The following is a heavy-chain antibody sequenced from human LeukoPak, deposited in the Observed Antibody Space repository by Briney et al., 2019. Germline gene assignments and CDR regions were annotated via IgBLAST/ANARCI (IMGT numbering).Heavy chain of an antibody. V-gene: IGHV4-4*02. CDR1: GGSISSSNW. J-gene: IGHJ6*04. CDR3: ARDGCSSASCYESRFGMDV. Sequence: SGTLSLTCAVSGGSISSSNWWSWVRQPPGKGLEWIGEIYHSGSTNYSPSLKSRVTILLDKSKNQFSLKLSSVTAADTAVYYCARDGCSSASCYESRFGMDVWGKGTTVTVSS. CDR2: IYHSGST. D-gene: IGHD2-2*01.